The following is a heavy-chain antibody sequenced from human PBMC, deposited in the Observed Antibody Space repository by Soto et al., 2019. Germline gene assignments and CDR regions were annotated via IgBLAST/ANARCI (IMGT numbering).Heavy chain of an antibody. CDR2: MNPNSGNT. Sequence: ASVEVSCKASGYSFTSYDVSWVRQATGQGLEWMGWMNPNSGNTAFAEKFQGRVTMTRDTSMSKAYMELSGLTSDATAVNYCARAILPGYYISVLGPWGRGNLVTVSS. J-gene: IGHJ5*02. CDR3: ARAILPGYYISVLGP. CDR1: GYSFTSYD. D-gene: IGHD3-9*01. V-gene: IGHV1-8*01.